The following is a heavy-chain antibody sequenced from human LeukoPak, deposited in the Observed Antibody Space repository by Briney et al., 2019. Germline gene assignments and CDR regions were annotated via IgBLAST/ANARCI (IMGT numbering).Heavy chain of an antibody. CDR1: GFTFSAFA. V-gene: IGHV3-23*01. CDR2: ITGSGGST. Sequence: GGSLRLSCAASGFTFSAFAMSWVRQAPGKGLEWVSVITGSGGSTYYANSVKGRFTISRDNSRTTLYLQMNSLRADDTAVYYCAKSPTGYVPDRWGQGTLVTVSP. CDR3: AKSPTGYVPDR. D-gene: IGHD3-9*01. J-gene: IGHJ5*02.